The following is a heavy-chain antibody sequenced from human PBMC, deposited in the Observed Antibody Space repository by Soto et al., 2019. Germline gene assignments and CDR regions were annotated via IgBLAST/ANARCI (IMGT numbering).Heavy chain of an antibody. V-gene: IGHV3-48*01. CDR2: ISSSSSTI. D-gene: IGHD2-15*01. J-gene: IGHJ4*02. Sequence: GGSKRHSNAASGLNFSSYSRNWIRQKPGKGLEWVSYISSSSSTIYYADAVKGRFTISRDNSKNTLYLQMNSLRAEDTAVYYCARDGYCSGGSCYSVPVFDYWGQGTLVTVSS. CDR3: ARDGYCSGGSCYSVPVFDY. CDR1: GLNFSSYS.